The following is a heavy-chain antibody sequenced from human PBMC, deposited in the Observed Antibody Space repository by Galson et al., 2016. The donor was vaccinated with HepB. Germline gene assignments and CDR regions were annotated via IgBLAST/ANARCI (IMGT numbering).Heavy chain of an antibody. J-gene: IGHJ6*02. CDR1: GFTFSSYG. D-gene: IGHD2-21*02. CDR3: ARDDGRYCAGDCQSFSPLHYYGMDG. CDR2: IWYDGRNK. V-gene: IGHV3-33*01. Sequence: SLRLSCAASGFTFSSYGMHWVRQAPGQGLEWVAVIWYDGRNKYYADSVQGRFAISRDNSRNTLYLEMNSLRAEDTAMYYCARDDGRYCAGDCQSFSPLHYYGMDGWGQGTTVTVSS.